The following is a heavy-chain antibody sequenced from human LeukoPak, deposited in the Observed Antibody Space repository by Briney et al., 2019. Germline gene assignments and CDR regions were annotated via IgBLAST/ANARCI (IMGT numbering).Heavy chain of an antibody. Sequence: EASVKVSCKVSGYTLTELSMHWVRQAPGKGLEWMGGFDPEDGETIYAHKFQGRVTMTEDTSTDTAYMELSSLRSEDTAVYYCATGVIWFGELLNDYWGQGTLVTVSS. CDR2: FDPEDGET. V-gene: IGHV1-24*01. D-gene: IGHD3-10*01. CDR1: GYTLTELS. J-gene: IGHJ4*02. CDR3: ATGVIWFGELLNDY.